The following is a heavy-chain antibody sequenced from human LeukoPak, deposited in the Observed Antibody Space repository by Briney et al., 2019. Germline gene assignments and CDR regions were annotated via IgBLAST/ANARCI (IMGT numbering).Heavy chain of an antibody. D-gene: IGHD4-23*01. V-gene: IGHV3-49*04. CDR1: GFTFGDYA. CDR2: IRSKAYGGTT. CDR3: TRMTTVVRGFDY. J-gene: IGHJ4*02. Sequence: GGSLRLSCTASGFTFGDYAMSWVRQAPGKGLEWVGFIRSKAYGGTTEYAASVKGRFTISRDDSKSIAYLQMNSLKTEDTAVYYYTRMTTVVRGFDYWGQGTLVTVSS.